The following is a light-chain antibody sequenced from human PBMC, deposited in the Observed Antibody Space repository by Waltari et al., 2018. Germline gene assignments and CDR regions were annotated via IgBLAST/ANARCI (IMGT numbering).Light chain of an antibody. CDR3: ASRDDRLNGVV. CDR2: SND. CDR1: GSNIGSRA. J-gene: IGLJ2*01. Sequence: QSVLTQAPSASGAPGQRVIISCSGSGSNIGSRAVNWYQQLPGRAPKLLIYSNDQRPSGVPDRFSGSRSGTSASLAISGLQSEDEAHYYCASRDDRLNGVVFSGGTKLTVL. V-gene: IGLV1-44*01.